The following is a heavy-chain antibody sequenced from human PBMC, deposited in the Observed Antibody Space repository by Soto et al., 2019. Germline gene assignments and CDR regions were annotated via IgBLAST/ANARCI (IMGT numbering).Heavy chain of an antibody. CDR3: TTDSHLTTALVRFDF. J-gene: IGHJ4*01. V-gene: IGHV3-23*01. CDR2: ISGSGGST. D-gene: IGHD2-8*02. CDR1: GFTFSSYA. Sequence: GGSLRLSCAASGFTFSSYAMSWVRQASGKGLEWVSAISGSGGSTYYTDSVKGRFTISRDNSKNTLYLQMNSLRAEDTAVYYCTTDSHLTTALVRFDFWGPGTLVTVSS.